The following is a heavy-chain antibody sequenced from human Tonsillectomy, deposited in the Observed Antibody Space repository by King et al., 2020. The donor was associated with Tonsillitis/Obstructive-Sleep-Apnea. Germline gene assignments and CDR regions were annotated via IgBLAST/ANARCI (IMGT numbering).Heavy chain of an antibody. V-gene: IGHV4-59*01. CDR2: MYYSGSA. D-gene: IGHD5-12*01. J-gene: IGHJ3*02. Sequence: QLQESGPGLVKPSETLSLTCTVSGGSISSYHWSWIRQPPGKGLEWIKYMYYSGSANYNASLKSRVTISVDTSKKQFSLKLSSVTAADTAVYSCASEGLRDAFDIWGQGTMVTVSS. CDR1: GGSISSYH. CDR3: ASEGLRDAFDI.